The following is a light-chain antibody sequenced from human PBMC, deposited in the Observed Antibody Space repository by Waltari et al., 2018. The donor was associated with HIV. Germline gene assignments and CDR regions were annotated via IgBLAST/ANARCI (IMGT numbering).Light chain of an antibody. CDR3: AAWDDSLKV. CDR2: RNN. J-gene: IGLJ1*01. V-gene: IGLV1-47*01. CDR1: SSNIGSNS. Sequence: QSVLTQPPSASGTPGQRVTISCSGSSSNIGSNSVYWYQQLPGTAPKLLIYRNNQRPSGVPDRFSGSKSGTSASLAISGLRSEDEADYYCAAWDDSLKVFGTGTKVTVL.